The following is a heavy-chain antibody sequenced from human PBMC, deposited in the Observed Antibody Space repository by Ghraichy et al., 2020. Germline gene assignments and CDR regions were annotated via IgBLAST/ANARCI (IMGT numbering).Heavy chain of an antibody. CDR3: VRGSVLYFLDS. V-gene: IGHV3-74*01. J-gene: IGHJ4*02. CDR2: IKSDGTDT. Sequence: GGSLRLSCAASGFTFSNYWMHWVRQAPGKGLVWVSRIKSDGTDTTYADAVKGRFTISRDNAKNTLYLEMSSLRVEDTAVYYCVRGSVLYFLDSWGQGTLVTVSS. CDR1: GFTFSNYW. D-gene: IGHD2-8*01.